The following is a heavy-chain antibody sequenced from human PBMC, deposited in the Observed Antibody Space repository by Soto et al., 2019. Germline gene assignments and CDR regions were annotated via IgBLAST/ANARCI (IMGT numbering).Heavy chain of an antibody. CDR2: MNTNLNAT. CDR3: ASEVVEGSSLWFDL. D-gene: IGHD2-15*01. V-gene: IGHV1-8*01. Sequence: XSGKVCYKASCYSFTSHYLECLRQAIGQGLQWMGWMNTNLNATGSPQAFKGRVTLTWNTSIRTAYLELASLTPDDTAVYYRASEVVEGSSLWFDLWGQGTLVTVSS. CDR1: CYSFTSHY. J-gene: IGHJ5*02.